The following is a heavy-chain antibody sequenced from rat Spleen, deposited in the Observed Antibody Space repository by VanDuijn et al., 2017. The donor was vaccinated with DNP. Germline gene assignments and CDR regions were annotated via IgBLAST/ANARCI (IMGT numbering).Heavy chain of an antibody. CDR1: GFTFSNYY. Sequence: EVQLVESGGGLVQPGRSLKLSCAASGFTFSNYYMAWVRQAPTKGLELVAYISYFGDNTYSGDSVKGRFTISRDNAKSSLYLQMNSLKSEDTATYYCAGHALLTTEALDYWGQGVMVTVSS. CDR3: AGHALLTTEALDY. J-gene: IGHJ2*01. CDR2: ISYFGDNT. D-gene: IGHD1-11*01. V-gene: IGHV5-25*01.